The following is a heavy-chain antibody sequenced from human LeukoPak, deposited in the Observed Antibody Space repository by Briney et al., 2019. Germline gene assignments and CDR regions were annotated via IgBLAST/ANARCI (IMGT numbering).Heavy chain of an antibody. V-gene: IGHV4-39*07. Sequence: ETLSLTCTVSGGSISSSSYYWGWIRQPPGTGLEWIGSIYYSGSTYYNPSLKSRVTMSVDTSKNQFSLKLSSVTAADTAVYYCARDGNGYSYGEGAFDIWGQGTMVTVSS. CDR1: GGSISSSSYY. CDR2: IYYSGST. CDR3: ARDGNGYSYGEGAFDI. J-gene: IGHJ3*02. D-gene: IGHD5-18*01.